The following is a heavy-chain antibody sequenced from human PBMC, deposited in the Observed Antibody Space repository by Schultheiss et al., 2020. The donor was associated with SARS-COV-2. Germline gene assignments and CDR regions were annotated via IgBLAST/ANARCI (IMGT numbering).Heavy chain of an antibody. CDR2: IDWDGDK. CDR3: ARVFGGTYFDS. Sequence: TLSLTCTVSGGSISDFYWSWIRQPPGKALEWLARIDWDGDKFYSTSLKTRLTISKDTSKNQVVLTMTNMDPVDTATYYCARVFGGTYFDSWGQGTLVTVSS. J-gene: IGHJ4*02. CDR1: GGSISDFY. V-gene: IGHV2-70*16. D-gene: IGHD4-23*01.